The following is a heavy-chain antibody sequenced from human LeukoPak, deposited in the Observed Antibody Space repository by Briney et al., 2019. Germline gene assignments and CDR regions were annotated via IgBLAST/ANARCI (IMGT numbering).Heavy chain of an antibody. D-gene: IGHD6-13*01. J-gene: IGHJ4*02. CDR3: AKIFRYSTDY. Sequence: PGGSLRLSCAASGFTLSSYGMHWVRQAPGKGLEWVAFIRYDGSNKYYADSVKGRFTISRDNSKNTLYLQMNSLRAEDTAVYYCAKIFRYSTDYWGQGTLVTVSS. CDR2: IRYDGSNK. CDR1: GFTLSSYG. V-gene: IGHV3-30*02.